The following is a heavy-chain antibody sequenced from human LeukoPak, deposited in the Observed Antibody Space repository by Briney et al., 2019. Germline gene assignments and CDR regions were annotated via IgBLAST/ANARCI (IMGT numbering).Heavy chain of an antibody. CDR2: INPSGGST. CDR3: AREGDYYDSSGYYYRYGYFDY. Sequence: ASVTVSCKASGYTFTSYYMHWVRQAPGQGLEWMGIINPSGGSTSYAQKFQGRVTMTRDMSTSIVYMELSSLRSEDTAVYYCAREGDYYDSSGYYYRYGYFDYWGQGTLVTVSS. J-gene: IGHJ4*02. V-gene: IGHV1-46*01. D-gene: IGHD3-22*01. CDR1: GYTFTSYY.